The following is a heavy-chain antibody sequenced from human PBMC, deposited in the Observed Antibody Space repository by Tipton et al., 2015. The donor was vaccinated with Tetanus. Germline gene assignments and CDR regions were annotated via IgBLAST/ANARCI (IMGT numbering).Heavy chain of an antibody. CDR3: ARVAVAGIYYFDY. D-gene: IGHD6-19*01. V-gene: IGHV3-21*01. J-gene: IGHJ4*02. Sequence: QLVQSGGGLVKPGGSLRLSCAASGFTFSSYSMNWVRQAPGKGLEWVSSISSSSSYIYYADSVKGRFTISRDNAKNSLYLQMNSLRAEDTAVYYCARVAVAGIYYFDYWGQGPLVTVSS. CDR2: ISSSSSYI. CDR1: GFTFSSYS.